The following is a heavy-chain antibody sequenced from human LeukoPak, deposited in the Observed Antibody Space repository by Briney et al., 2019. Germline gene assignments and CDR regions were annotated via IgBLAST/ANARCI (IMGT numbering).Heavy chain of an antibody. Sequence: PGGSLRLSCVASGFTFSDYYMSWIRQSPGKGLERVSYIDPSGDTIYYADAVKGRFTISRDNAKSSLYLQMNSLRAEDTARYYCVRLRRNSDRSGYYYFYNYWGQGIQVTVSS. CDR2: IDPSGDTI. CDR3: VRLRRNSDRSGYYYFYNY. J-gene: IGHJ4*02. D-gene: IGHD3-22*01. CDR1: GFTFSDYY. V-gene: IGHV3-11*04.